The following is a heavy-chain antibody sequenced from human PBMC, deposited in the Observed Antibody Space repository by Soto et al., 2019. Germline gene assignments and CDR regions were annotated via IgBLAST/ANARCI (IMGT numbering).Heavy chain of an antibody. J-gene: IGHJ6*02. Sequence: SVKVSCKASGGTFSSYAISWVQQPPGQGLEWMGGIIPIFGTANYAQKFQGRVTITADESTSTAYMELSSLRSEDTAVYYCARGIVEMATITQMDVWGQGTTVTVSS. CDR1: GGTFSSYA. D-gene: IGHD1-26*01. CDR2: IIPIFGTA. V-gene: IGHV1-69*13. CDR3: ARGIVEMATITQMDV.